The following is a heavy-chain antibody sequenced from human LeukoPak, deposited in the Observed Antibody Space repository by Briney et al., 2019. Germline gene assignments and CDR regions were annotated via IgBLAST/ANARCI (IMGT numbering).Heavy chain of an antibody. CDR2: ISGSGGST. CDR3: AKDLVGEYYYDSSGYYDY. D-gene: IGHD3-22*01. J-gene: IGHJ4*02. V-gene: IGHV3-23*01. Sequence: GGSLRLSCAASGFTLSSYAMSWVRQAPGKGLEWVSAISGSGGSTYYADSVKGRLTISRDNSKNTLYLQMNSLRAEDTAVYYCAKDLVGEYYYDSSGYYDYWGQGTLVTVSS. CDR1: GFTLSSYA.